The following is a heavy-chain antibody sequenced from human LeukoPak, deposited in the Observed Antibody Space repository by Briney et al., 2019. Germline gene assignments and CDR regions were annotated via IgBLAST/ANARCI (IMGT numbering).Heavy chain of an antibody. CDR2: TNPDSGNT. CDR1: GYTFTSYD. D-gene: IGHD1-26*01. Sequence: ASVKVSCKASGYTFTSYDINWVRQATGQGPEWMGWTNPDSGNTGYAQKFQGRVTLTRDTSISTAYMELSSLRSDDTAVYYCARVGQMFSGSYFDWGQGTLVTVSS. V-gene: IGHV1-8*01. CDR3: ARVGQMFSGSYFD. J-gene: IGHJ4*02.